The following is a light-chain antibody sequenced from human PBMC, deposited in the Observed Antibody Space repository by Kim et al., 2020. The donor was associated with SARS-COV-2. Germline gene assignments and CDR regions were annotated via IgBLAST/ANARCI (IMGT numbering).Light chain of an antibody. CDR3: SSYGGSHNFV. V-gene: IGLV2-8*01. Sequence: GQSVTISCTETSSDVGAYNYVSWFRQYPGKAPKLIIYEVSKRPSGVSDRFSGSKSGNTASLTVSGLQAEDEADYHCSSYGGSHNFVFGGGTQLTVL. CDR2: EVS. J-gene: IGLJ2*01. CDR1: SSDVGAYNY.